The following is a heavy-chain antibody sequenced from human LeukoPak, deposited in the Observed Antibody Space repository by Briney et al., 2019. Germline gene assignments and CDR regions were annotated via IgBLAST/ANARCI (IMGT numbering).Heavy chain of an antibody. CDR3: ARHGPYYYDSSGNYFDY. D-gene: IGHD3-22*01. V-gene: IGHV4-30-4*01. CDR1: GGSISSGDYY. CDR2: IYYSGST. J-gene: IGHJ4*02. Sequence: SETLSLTCTVSGGSISSGDYYWCWIRQPPGKGLEWIGYIYYSGSTYYNPSLKSRVTISVDTSKNQFSLKLSSVTAADTAVYYCARHGPYYYDSSGNYFDYWGQGTLVTVSS.